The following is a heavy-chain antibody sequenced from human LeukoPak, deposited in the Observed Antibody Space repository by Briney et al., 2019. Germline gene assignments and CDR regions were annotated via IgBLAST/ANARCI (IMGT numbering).Heavy chain of an antibody. V-gene: IGHV1-2*02. CDR2: INPSSGGT. CDR1: GYTFTGYY. J-gene: IGHJ4*02. Sequence: ASVKVSCKASGYTFTGYYMHWVRQAPRHGLEWMGWINPSSGGTNYAQKFQGRVTMTRDTSISTAYMELSRLRSDDTAVYYCARDVGEDCSSVSCYASDYWGQGTLVTVSS. D-gene: IGHD2-2*01. CDR3: ARDVGEDCSSVSCYASDY.